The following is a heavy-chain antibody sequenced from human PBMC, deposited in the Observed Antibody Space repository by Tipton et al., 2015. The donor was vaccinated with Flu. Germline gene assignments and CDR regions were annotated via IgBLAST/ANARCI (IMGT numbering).Heavy chain of an antibody. D-gene: IGHD3-10*01. CDR1: GDSMSSYY. CDR2: VYDSGST. J-gene: IGHJ4*02. CDR3: ATYYYGSGTQSAFDY. Sequence: TLSLTCTVSGDSMSSYYWSWIRQSPGKGLEWVGDVYDSGSTTYSPSLKSRVTMSIDTSKNQFSLKLSSVTAADTAVYYCATYYYGSGTQSAFDYWGQGTLVTVSS. V-gene: IGHV4-59*08.